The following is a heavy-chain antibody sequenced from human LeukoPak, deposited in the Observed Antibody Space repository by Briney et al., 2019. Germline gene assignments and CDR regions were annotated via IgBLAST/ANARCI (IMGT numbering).Heavy chain of an antibody. CDR1: GFTLSSYA. CDR2: ISYDGSNK. Sequence: PGGSMRLSCAASGFTLSSYAMHWVRQAPGRGLGWVAVISYDGSNKYYADSVKGRFTISRDNSKNTLYLQMNSLRAEDTAVYYCARDYMMVNWFDPWGQGTLVTVSS. D-gene: IGHD2-8*01. CDR3: ARDYMMVNWFDP. J-gene: IGHJ5*02. V-gene: IGHV3-30-3*01.